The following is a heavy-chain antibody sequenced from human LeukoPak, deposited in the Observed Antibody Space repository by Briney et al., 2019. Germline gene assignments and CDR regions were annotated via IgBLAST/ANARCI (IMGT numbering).Heavy chain of an antibody. D-gene: IGHD6-13*01. J-gene: IGHJ4*02. CDR1: GGSISSSSYY. CDR2: IYYSGST. Sequence: PSETLSLTCTVSGGSISSSSYYWGWIRQPPGKGLEWIGSIYYSGSTYYNPSLKSRVTISVDTSKNQFSLKLSSVTAADTAVYYCAREEYSSSWHDYWGQGTLVTVSS. V-gene: IGHV4-39*07. CDR3: AREEYSSSWHDY.